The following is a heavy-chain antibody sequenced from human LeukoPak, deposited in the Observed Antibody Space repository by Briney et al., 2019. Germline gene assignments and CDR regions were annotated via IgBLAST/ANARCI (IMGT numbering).Heavy chain of an antibody. CDR1: GFTFSDHY. Sequence: GGSLRLSCAASGFTFSDHYMDWVRQAPGKGLEWVGRTRNKANSYTTEYAASVKGRFTISRDDSKNSLYLQMNSLKTEDTAVYYCARGAPVAGPYYFDYWGQGALVTVSS. V-gene: IGHV3-72*01. CDR2: TRNKANSYTT. D-gene: IGHD2-15*01. J-gene: IGHJ4*02. CDR3: ARGAPVAGPYYFDY.